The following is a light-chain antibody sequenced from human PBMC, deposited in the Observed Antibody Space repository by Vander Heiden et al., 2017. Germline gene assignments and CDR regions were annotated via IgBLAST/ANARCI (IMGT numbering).Light chain of an antibody. Sequence: DIVLTQSPGTLSLSPGERATLSCRASQSVSSSYLAWYQQKPGQAPRLLIYGAASRATGSPDRFSGSGAGTDFTLTISRLEPEDFAVYYCQQYGSSPPYTFGQGTKLEIK. CDR2: GAA. V-gene: IGKV3-20*01. J-gene: IGKJ2*01. CDR1: QSVSSSY. CDR3: QQYGSSPPYT.